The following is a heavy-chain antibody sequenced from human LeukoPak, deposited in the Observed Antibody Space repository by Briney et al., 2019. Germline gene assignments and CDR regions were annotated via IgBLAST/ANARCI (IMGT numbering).Heavy chain of an antibody. V-gene: IGHV3-30-3*01. CDR1: GFTFSSYA. J-gene: IGHJ6*04. Sequence: GGSLRLSCAASGFTFSSYAMHWVRQAPGKGLEWVAVISYDGSNKYYADSVKGRFTISRDNSKNTLYLQMNSLKTEDTAVYYCTHLAMDVWGKGTTVTVSS. CDR2: ISYDGSNK. CDR3: THLAMDV.